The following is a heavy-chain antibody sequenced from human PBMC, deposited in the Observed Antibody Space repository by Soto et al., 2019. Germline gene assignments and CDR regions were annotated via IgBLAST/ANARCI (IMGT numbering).Heavy chain of an antibody. CDR2: FGGSGGST. CDR3: ARHFIRGSDY. CDR1: GFTFSADS. J-gene: IGHJ4*02. Sequence: GGSLRLSCAASGFTFSADSMTWVRQAPGKGLEWVSSFGGSGGSTYYADSVKGRFTISRDNSKNTLYLQMNSLKADDTAVYFCARHFIRGSDYWGQGTLVTVSS. V-gene: IGHV3-23*01. D-gene: IGHD1-26*01.